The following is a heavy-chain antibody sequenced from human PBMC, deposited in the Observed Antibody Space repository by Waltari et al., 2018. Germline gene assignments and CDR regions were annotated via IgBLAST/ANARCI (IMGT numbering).Heavy chain of an antibody. J-gene: IGHJ4*02. V-gene: IGHV3-11*01. CDR3: AIDQEHDPSCEVY. D-gene: IGHD1-1*01. CDR2: ISSSGSTI. Sequence: QVQLVESGGGLVKPGGSLRLSCAASGFTFSDYYMSWIRQAPGKGLEVVSYISSSGSTIYYADSVKGRFTISRDNAKNSLYLQMNSLTADDTATYYCAIDQEHDPSCEVYWGQGTLVTVSS. CDR1: GFTFSDYY.